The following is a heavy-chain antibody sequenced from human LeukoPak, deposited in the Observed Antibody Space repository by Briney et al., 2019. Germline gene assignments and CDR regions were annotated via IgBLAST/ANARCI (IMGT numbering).Heavy chain of an antibody. D-gene: IGHD4-11*01. CDR2: INHSGST. CDR3: ARAIRNFWFDP. Sequence: PSETLSLTCAVYGGSFSGYYWSWIRQPPGKGLEWIGEINHSGSTNYNPSLKSRVTISVDTSKSQFSLKLSSVTAADTAVYYCARAIRNFWFDPWGQGTLVTVSS. V-gene: IGHV4-34*01. CDR1: GGSFSGYY. J-gene: IGHJ5*02.